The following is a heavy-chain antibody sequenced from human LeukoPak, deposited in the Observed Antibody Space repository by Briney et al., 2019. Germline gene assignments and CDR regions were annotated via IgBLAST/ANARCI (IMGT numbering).Heavy chain of an antibody. V-gene: IGHV1-69*04. J-gene: IGHJ6*02. D-gene: IGHD2-2*01. Sequence: SVKVSCKASGGTFSSYAISWVRQAPGQGLEWMGRIIPILGIANYAQKFQGRVTITADKSTSTAYMELSSLRSEDTAVYYCAIRYCSSTSCYLPHYYYGMDVWGQGSTVTVSS. CDR2: IIPILGIA. CDR1: GGTFSSYA. CDR3: AIRYCSSTSCYLPHYYYGMDV.